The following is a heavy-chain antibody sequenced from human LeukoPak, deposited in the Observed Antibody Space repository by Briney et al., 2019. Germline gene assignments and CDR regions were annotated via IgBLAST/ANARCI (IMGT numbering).Heavy chain of an antibody. CDR3: ARERITIFGVVRGSFDY. V-gene: IGHV1-46*02. CDR2: INPSDDST. CDR1: GYTLNSSY. Sequence: ASVKVSCTASGYTLNSSYMHWVRQAPGQGLEWMGIINPSDDSTRYAQKFQGRVTMTKDTSTNTVYMHLSSLSSDDTAVYYCARERITIFGVVRGSFDYWGQGTLVTVSS. J-gene: IGHJ4*02. D-gene: IGHD3-3*01.